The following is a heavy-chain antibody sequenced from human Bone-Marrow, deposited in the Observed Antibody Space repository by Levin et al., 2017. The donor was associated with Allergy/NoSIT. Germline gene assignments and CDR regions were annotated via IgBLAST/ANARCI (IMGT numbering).Heavy chain of an antibody. V-gene: IGHV2-5*02. D-gene: IGHD1-7*01. CDR2: IYWDDDK. J-gene: IGHJ4*02. CDR3: SNRLAPRQNNWNYGYFEY. Sequence: SGPTLVKPPETLTLTCTFSGFSLSTSGVGVGWIRQPPGKALEFLVFIYWDDDKRYSPSLKSRLTITKDTSKNQVVLTMTNMDPVDTATYYFSNRLAPRQNNWNYGYFEYWGKG. CDR1: GFSLSTSGVG.